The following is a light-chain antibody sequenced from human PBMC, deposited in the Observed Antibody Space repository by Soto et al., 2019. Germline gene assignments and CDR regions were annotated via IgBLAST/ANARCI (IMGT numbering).Light chain of an antibody. J-gene: IGLJ1*01. CDR1: SSNIGSNT. CDR2: SNN. V-gene: IGLV1-44*01. CDR3: ATWDDSLNGYV. Sequence: QSVLTQPPSASGTPGQRVTISCSGSSSNIGSNTVNWYQQLPGTAPKLLIYSNNQRPSGVPDQFSGSKSGTSASLAISGLQSEDEADYYCATWDDSLNGYVFVTGTKVTVL.